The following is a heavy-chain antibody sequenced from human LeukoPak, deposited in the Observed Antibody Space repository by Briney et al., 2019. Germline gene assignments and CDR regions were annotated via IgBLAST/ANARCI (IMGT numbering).Heavy chain of an antibody. CDR2: IYYSGST. CDR1: GGSISSYY. Sequence: SETLSLTCIVSGGSISSYYWSWIRQPPGKGLEWIGSIYYSGSTYYNPSLKSRVTISVDTSKNQFSLRLSSVTAADTAVYYCVRVKSGSISDSWGQGTLVTVSS. J-gene: IGHJ4*02. D-gene: IGHD1-26*01. V-gene: IGHV4-59*12. CDR3: VRVKSGSISDS.